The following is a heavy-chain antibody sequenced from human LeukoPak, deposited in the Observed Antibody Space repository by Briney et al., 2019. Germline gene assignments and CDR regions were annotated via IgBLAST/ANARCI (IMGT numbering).Heavy chain of an antibody. CDR2: IYYSGIT. V-gene: IGHV4-39*01. D-gene: IGHD6-13*01. J-gene: IGHJ4*02. CDR1: GGSISSSSYY. CDR3: AEGYSSSWYYFDY. Sequence: SETLSLTCTVSGGSISSSSYYWGWIRQPPGKGLEWIGSIYYSGITYYNPSLKSRVTISVDTSKNQFSLKLSSVTAADTAVYYCAEGYSSSWYYFDYWGQGTLVTVSS.